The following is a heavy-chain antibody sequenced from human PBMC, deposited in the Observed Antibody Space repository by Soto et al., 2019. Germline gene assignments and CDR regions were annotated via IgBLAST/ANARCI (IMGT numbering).Heavy chain of an antibody. J-gene: IGHJ6*02. V-gene: IGHV6-1*01. D-gene: IGHD4-17*01. CDR3: AVAVTTERGPRWGYYYYGMDV. CDR1: GDSVSINSAA. Sequence: PSQTLSLTCAISGDSVSINSAAWNWIRQSPSRGLEWLRRTYYRSKWYNDYAVSVKSRITINPDTSKNQFSLQLNSVTPEDTAVYHCAVAVTTERGPRWGYYYYGMDVWGQGTTVTVS. CDR2: TYYRSKWYN.